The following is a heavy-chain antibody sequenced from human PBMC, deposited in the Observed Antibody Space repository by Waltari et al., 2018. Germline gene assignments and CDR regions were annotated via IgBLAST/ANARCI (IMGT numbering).Heavy chain of an antibody. J-gene: IGHJ3*02. V-gene: IGHV3-15*01. D-gene: IGHD3-9*01. Sequence: EVQLVESGGGLVKPGGSLRLSCAASGFTFSNAWMSWVRQAPGKGLELVGRIKSKTDGGTTDYAAPVKGRFTISRDDSKNTLYLQMNSLKTEDTAVYYCTTDILTGLDAFDIWGQGTMVTVSS. CDR1: GFTFSNAW. CDR3: TTDILTGLDAFDI. CDR2: IKSKTDGGTT.